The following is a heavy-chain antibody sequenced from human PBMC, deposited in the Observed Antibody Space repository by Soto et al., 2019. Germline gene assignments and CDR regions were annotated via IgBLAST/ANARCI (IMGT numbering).Heavy chain of an antibody. CDR1: GFTFSSDA. CDR2: ISGSGGST. D-gene: IGHD6-6*01. V-gene: IGHV3-23*01. CDR3: ASEGLDSSSYIPNFDY. J-gene: IGHJ4*02. Sequence: GGSLRLSCAASGFTFSSDAMSWVRQAPGKGLEWVSAISGSGGSTYDADAVKGRFTISRDNSKNTLYLQMNSLRAEDTAVYYCASEGLDSSSYIPNFDYWGQGTLVPVSS.